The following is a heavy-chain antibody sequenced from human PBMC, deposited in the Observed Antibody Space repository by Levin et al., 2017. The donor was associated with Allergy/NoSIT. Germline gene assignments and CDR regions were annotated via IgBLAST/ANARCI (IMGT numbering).Heavy chain of an antibody. V-gene: IGHV3-30-3*01. D-gene: IGHD2-15*01. CDR2: ISYEGSHK. J-gene: IGHJ4*02. CDR3: ARELGRTDDY. CDR1: GFTFNNYP. Sequence: GESLKISCPASGFTFNNYPFHWVRQAPGKGLEWVESISYEGSHKYYGDSVKGRFTISRDISKNTVYLQMSRLGPDDTAVYYCARELGRTDDYWGQGTLVTVSS.